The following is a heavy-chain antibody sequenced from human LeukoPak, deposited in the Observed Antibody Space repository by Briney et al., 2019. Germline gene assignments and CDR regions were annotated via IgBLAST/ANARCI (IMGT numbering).Heavy chain of an antibody. CDR2: INPNSGGT. D-gene: IGHD6-19*01. V-gene: IGHV1-2*02. CDR1: GYTFTGYY. J-gene: IGHJ4*02. Sequence: ASVKVSCKASGYTFTGYYMHWVRQAPGQGLEGMGWINPNSGGTNYAQKFQGRVTMTRDTSISTAYMELSRLRSDDTAVYYCARGPSPQNSYSSGWYYFDYWGQGTLVTVSS. CDR3: ARGPSPQNSYSSGWYYFDY.